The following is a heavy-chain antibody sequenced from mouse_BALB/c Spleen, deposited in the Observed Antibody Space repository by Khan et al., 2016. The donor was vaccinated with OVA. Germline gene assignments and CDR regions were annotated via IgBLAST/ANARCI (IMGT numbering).Heavy chain of an antibody. Sequence: VQLQQSGPELVKPGASVKMSCKASGYTFTAYVMHWVQQKPGQGLEWVGYIYPFNDDTKYNEKFKGKATLTSDKSSSTASMSLSSLTSEDSAVYFCAKNYSADVYFDYGGQGTTLTVSS. D-gene: IGHD2-12*01. J-gene: IGHJ2*01. CDR1: GYTFTAYV. V-gene: IGHV1S136*01. CDR2: IYPFNDDT. CDR3: AKNYSADVYFDY.